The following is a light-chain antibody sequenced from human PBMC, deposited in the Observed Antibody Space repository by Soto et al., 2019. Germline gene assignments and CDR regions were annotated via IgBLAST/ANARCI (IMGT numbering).Light chain of an antibody. V-gene: IGKV1-5*03. CDR1: QSISSW. Sequence: DIQMTQSPSTLSASVGDRVTITCRASQSISSWLAWYQQKPGKAPKLLIYKASSLESGVPSRFSGSGSGTEFTLTISSLQPDDFAPYYCQHYNSYARTFGQGTNVEIK. J-gene: IGKJ1*01. CDR3: QHYNSYART. CDR2: KAS.